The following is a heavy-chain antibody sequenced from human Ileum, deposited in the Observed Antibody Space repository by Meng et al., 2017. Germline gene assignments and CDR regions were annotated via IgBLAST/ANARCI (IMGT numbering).Heavy chain of an antibody. J-gene: IGHJ4*02. V-gene: IGHV4-4*02. CDR1: GTW. CDR2: IFQSGRT. Sequence: QGQVQGAGPRLVKPSGTLSLTCAVSGTWWSWVRQPPGKGLEWIGEIFQSGRTNYNPSLKSRVTISIDKSKSQISLQLSAVTAADTAVYSCATSNDRDVYYLGYWGQGTLVTVSS. CDR3: ATSNDRDVYYLGY. D-gene: IGHD3-22*01.